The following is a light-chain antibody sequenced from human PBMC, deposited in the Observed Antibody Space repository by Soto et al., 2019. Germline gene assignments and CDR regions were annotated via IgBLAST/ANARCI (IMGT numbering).Light chain of an antibody. J-gene: IGLJ2*01. CDR1: SSDVGGYNY. CDR3: SSFTSSSTVV. CDR2: EVS. V-gene: IGLV2-14*01. Sequence: QSALTQPASVSGSPGQSITISCTGTSSDVGGYNYVSWYQQHPCKAPKLMIYEVSNRPSGVSSRFSGSKSGNTASLTIFGLQAEDEDDYYCSSFTSSSTVVVGGGTKLAVL.